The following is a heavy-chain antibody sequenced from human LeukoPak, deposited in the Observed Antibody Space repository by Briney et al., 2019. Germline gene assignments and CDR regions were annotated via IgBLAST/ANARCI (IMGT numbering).Heavy chain of an antibody. CDR3: ARDPYDFWSGYSVESPNWFDP. V-gene: IGHV1-18*01. Sequence: ASVKVSCKASGYTFTSYDFNWVRQATGQRPEWMGWISAYNGNTNYAQKLQGRVTMTTDTSTSTAYMELRSLRSDDTAVYYCARDPYDFWSGYSVESPNWFDPWGQGTLVTVSS. D-gene: IGHD3-3*01. CDR2: ISAYNGNT. CDR1: GYTFTSYD. J-gene: IGHJ5*02.